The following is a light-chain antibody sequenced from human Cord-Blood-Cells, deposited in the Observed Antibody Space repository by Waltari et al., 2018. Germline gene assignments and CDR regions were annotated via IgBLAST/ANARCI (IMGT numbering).Light chain of an antibody. Sequence: EIVLTQSPGTLSLSPGERATLSCRASQSVSSSYLAWYQQKPGQAPRHLIYGASSRATGIPDRFSGSGSGTDFTLTISRLEPEDFAVYYCQQYGSSPRKYTFGQGTKLEIK. CDR3: QQYGSSPRKYT. CDR1: QSVSSSY. V-gene: IGKV3-20*01. J-gene: IGKJ2*01. CDR2: GAS.